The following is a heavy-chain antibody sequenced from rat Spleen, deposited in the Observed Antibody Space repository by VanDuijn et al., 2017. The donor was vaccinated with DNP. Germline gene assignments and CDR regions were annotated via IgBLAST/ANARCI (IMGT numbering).Heavy chain of an antibody. CDR1: GFTFSDYA. CDR2: ISFDGSRT. D-gene: IGHD1-11*01. V-gene: IGHV5-7*01. Sequence: EVQLVESGGGLVQPGRSLKLSCAASGFTFSDYAMAWVRQAPKKGLGWVATISFDGSRTYYRDSVKGRFTISRDDAKSTLYLQMDSLRSEDTATYYCARDNYGTSGAMDAWGQGTSVTVSS. CDR3: ARDNYGTSGAMDA. J-gene: IGHJ4*01.